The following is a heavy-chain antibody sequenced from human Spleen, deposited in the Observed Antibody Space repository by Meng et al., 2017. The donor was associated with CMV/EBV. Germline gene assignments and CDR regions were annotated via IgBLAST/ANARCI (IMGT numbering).Heavy chain of an antibody. CDR1: GFTFSSYW. Sequence: GGSLRLSCAASGFTFSSYWMHWVRQVPGKGLVWVSRVDYDVASISYADTVKGRFTISRDNARNTLYLQMNSLRVEDTAVYYCARDSGHGLDVWGRGTTVTVSS. J-gene: IGHJ6*02. CDR2: VDYDVASI. V-gene: IGHV3-74*01. CDR3: ARDSGHGLDV.